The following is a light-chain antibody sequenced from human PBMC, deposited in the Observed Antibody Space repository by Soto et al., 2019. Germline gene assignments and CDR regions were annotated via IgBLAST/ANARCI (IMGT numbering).Light chain of an antibody. Sequence: DIQMTQSPSTLSASIGDRVTITCRASESIRTWLAWYQHKPGKAPKVLIYHASNLQSGVPSRFSGSGSGTEFTLTISSLQPDDFATYYCQQYNSYSLTFGGGTKVDI. CDR1: ESIRTW. CDR3: QQYNSYSLT. J-gene: IGKJ4*01. V-gene: IGKV1-5*01. CDR2: HAS.